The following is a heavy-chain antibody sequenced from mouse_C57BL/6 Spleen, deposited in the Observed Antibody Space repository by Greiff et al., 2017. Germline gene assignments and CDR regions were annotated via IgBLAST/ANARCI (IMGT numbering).Heavy chain of an antibody. CDR2: INPGSGGT. V-gene: IGHV1-54*01. J-gene: IGHJ4*01. D-gene: IGHD3-1*01. CDR3: ARGGGSDY. Sequence: VQLQESGAELVRPGTSVKVSCKASGYAFTNYLIEWVKQRPGQGLEWIGVINPGSGGTNYNEKFKGKATLTADKSSSTAYMQLSSLTSEDSAVYFCARGGGSDYWGQGTSVTVSS. CDR1: GYAFTNYL.